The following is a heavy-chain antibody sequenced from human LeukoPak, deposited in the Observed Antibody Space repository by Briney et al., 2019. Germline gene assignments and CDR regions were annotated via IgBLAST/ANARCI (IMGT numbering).Heavy chain of an antibody. J-gene: IGHJ4*02. CDR2: ISYSGST. CDR1: GGSLSPYY. Sequence: PSETLSLTCTVSGGSLSPYYWSWIRQSPGKGLEWIGYISYSGSTNSHPSLKSRVTISVDMSKPQFYLELSSVTAADTAVYYCASTYNYDSSGYSYFDYWGQGTLVTVSS. D-gene: IGHD3-22*01. V-gene: IGHV4-59*01. CDR3: ASTYNYDSSGYSYFDY.